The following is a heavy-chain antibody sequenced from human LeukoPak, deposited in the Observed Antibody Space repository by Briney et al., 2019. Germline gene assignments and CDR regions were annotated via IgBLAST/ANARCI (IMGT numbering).Heavy chain of an antibody. CDR1: GYTFTSYG. D-gene: IGHD3-10*01. CDR2: ISAYNGNT. V-gene: IGHV1-18*01. J-gene: IGHJ4*02. Sequence: ASVKVSCKASGYTFTSYGISWVRQAPGQGLEWMGWISAYNGNTNYAQKLQGRVTMTTDTSTSTAYMELRRLRSADTAVYYCARPSGWFGGGKSQFDYWGQGTLVTVSS. CDR3: ARPSGWFGGGKSQFDY.